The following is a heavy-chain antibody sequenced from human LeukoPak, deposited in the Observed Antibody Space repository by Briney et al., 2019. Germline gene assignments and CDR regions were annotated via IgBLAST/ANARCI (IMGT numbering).Heavy chain of an antibody. CDR1: GFTFSNYG. CDR2: ISASGVNT. V-gene: IGHV3-23*01. D-gene: IGHD6-6*01. J-gene: IGHJ4*02. Sequence: GGSLRLSCAASGFTFSNYGMNWVRQAPGKGLEWVSAISASGVNTYYADSVKGRVSISRDNSKNTLYLQMNSLRAEDTALYYCAKEVGARQPFDYWGQGTLVTVSS. CDR3: AKEVGARQPFDY.